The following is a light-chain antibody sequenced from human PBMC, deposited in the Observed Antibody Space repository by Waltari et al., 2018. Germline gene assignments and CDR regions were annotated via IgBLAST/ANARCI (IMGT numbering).Light chain of an antibody. CDR1: SSNNGAGSD. J-gene: IGLJ1*01. V-gene: IGLV1-40*01. CDR3: QSYDSSLSGFYV. CDR2: GNS. Sequence: QSVLTQPPSVSGAPGQRVTISCTGSSSNNGAGSDVHWYPQLPGTAPKLLIYGNSNRPSGVPDRFSGSKSGTSASLAITGLQAEDEADYYCQSYDSSLSGFYVFGTGTKVTVL.